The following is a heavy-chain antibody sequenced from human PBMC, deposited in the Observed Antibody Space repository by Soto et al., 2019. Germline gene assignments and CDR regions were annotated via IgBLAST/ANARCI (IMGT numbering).Heavy chain of an antibody. CDR3: ARDAYYDMGV. CDR2: INSDGSTT. Sequence: EVQLVESGGGLVQPGGSLRLSCAASGFTFSTYWMNWVRQAPGKGLVWVSRINSDGSTTNYADSVKGRFTISRDNAKNTLYLQMNSLRAEDTAVYYCARDAYYDMGVWGQGTTVTVSS. CDR1: GFTFSTYW. V-gene: IGHV3-74*01. J-gene: IGHJ6*02.